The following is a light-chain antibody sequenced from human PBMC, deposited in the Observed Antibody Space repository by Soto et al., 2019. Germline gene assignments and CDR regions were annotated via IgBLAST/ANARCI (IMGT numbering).Light chain of an antibody. Sequence: QSVLTQPASVSGSPGQSITISCTGTSSDVGGYNYVSWYQQHPGKAPKLMIYDVSNRPSGVSNRFSGSKSANTASLTISGLQAEDGAYYYCSSYTSSSTRVFGTGSKVTVL. CDR1: SSDVGGYNY. CDR2: DVS. V-gene: IGLV2-14*01. CDR3: SSYTSSSTRV. J-gene: IGLJ1*01.